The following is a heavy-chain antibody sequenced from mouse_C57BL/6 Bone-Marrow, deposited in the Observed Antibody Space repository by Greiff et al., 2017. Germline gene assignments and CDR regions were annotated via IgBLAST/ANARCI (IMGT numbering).Heavy chain of an antibody. Sequence: EVQLQQSGPELVKPGASVKISCKASGYSFTDYNMNWVKQSNGKSLEWIGVINPNYGTTSYNQKFKGKATLTVDQSSSTAYMQLNSLTSEDSAVYHCARADYSNVDYAMDYWGQGTSVTVSS. CDR3: ARADYSNVDYAMDY. V-gene: IGHV1-39*01. CDR1: GYSFTDYN. J-gene: IGHJ4*01. CDR2: INPNYGTT. D-gene: IGHD2-5*01.